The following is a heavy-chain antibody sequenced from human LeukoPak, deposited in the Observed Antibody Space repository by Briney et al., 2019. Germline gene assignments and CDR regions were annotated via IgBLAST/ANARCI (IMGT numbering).Heavy chain of an antibody. CDR1: GDSISSYY. D-gene: IGHD5-12*01. CDR3: ARGVDPDAFDI. CDR2: IYYSGST. J-gene: IGHJ3*02. Sequence: PSETLSLTCNVSGDSISSYYWSWIRQPPGKGLEWIGHIYYSGSTNYNPSLKSRVTISVDTSKNQFSLKMSSVTAADTAVYYCARGVDPDAFDIWGQGTMVTVSS. V-gene: IGHV4-59*12.